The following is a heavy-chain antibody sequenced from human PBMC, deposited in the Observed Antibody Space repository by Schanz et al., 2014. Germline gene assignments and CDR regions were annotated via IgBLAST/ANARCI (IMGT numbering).Heavy chain of an antibody. V-gene: IGHV3-74*01. CDR3: ARPALWFGDNCFDP. J-gene: IGHJ5*02. CDR1: GFSFGNYG. CDR2: IKSDGSST. Sequence: EVQLVQSGGGLVQPGGSLRLSCEASGFSFGNYGMSWVRQAPGKGLEWVSRIKSDGSSTSYADSVKGRFTISRDNAKNTLYLQMNSLRAEDTAVYYCARPALWFGDNCFDPWGQGTLGTVSS. D-gene: IGHD3-10*01.